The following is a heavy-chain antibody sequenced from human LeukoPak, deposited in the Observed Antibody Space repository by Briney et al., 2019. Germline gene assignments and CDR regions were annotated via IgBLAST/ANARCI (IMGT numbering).Heavy chain of an antibody. Sequence: PSETLSLTCAVYGGSFSGYYWSWIRQPPGKGLEWIGEINHSGSTNYNPSLKSRVTISVDTSKNQFSLKLSSVTAADTPVYYFAKVTNPKSHRFNSENWGQGNLVTGS. CDR3: AKVTNPKSHRFNSEN. CDR1: GGSFSGYY. CDR2: INHSGST. V-gene: IGHV4-34*01. D-gene: IGHD1-1*01. J-gene: IGHJ4*01.